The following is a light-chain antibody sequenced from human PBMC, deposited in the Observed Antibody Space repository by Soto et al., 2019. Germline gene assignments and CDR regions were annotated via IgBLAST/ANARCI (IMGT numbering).Light chain of an antibody. J-gene: IGLJ2*01. CDR2: DVS. Sequence: QSALTQPASVSGSPGQSITISCTGTSSDIAGYNYVSWYQQHPGKAPKLMIYDVSDRPSGVSNRFSGSKSGNTASLTISGLQAEDEADYYCASNASSNTVLFGGGTKLTVL. CDR3: ASNASSNTVL. CDR1: SSDIAGYNY. V-gene: IGLV2-14*03.